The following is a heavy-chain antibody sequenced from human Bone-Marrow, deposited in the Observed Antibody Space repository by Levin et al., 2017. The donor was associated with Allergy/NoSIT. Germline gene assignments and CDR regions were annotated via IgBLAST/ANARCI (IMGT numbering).Heavy chain of an antibody. CDR2: ISSSGSTI. CDR3: ARNMMQDIVVVPAATNYYYYGMDV. V-gene: IGHV3-11*01. Sequence: GGSLRLSCAASGFTFSDYYMSWIRQAPGKGLEWVSYISSSGSTIYYADSVKGRFTISRDNAKNSLYLQMNSLRAEDTAVYYCARNMMQDIVVVPAATNYYYYGMDVWGQGTTVTVSS. D-gene: IGHD2-2*01. CDR1: GFTFSDYY. J-gene: IGHJ6*02.